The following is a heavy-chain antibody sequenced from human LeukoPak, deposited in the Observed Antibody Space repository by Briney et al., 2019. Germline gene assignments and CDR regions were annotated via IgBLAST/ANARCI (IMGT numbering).Heavy chain of an antibody. J-gene: IGHJ4*02. CDR3: ARDEPYYDSSGYYPLDY. D-gene: IGHD3-22*01. CDR2: IIPIFGTA. Sequence: SVKVSCKASGGTFSSYAISWVRQAPGQGLEWMGGIIPIFGTANYAQKFQGRVTITADESTSTAYMELCSLRSEDTAVYYCARDEPYYDSSGYYPLDYWGQGTLVTVSS. CDR1: GGTFSSYA. V-gene: IGHV1-69*13.